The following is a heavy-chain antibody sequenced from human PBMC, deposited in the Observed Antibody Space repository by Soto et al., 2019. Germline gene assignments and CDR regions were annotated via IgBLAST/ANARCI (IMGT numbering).Heavy chain of an antibody. CDR1: GDTFSHHT. J-gene: IGHJ6*03. Sequence: QVQLVQSGAEVKNPGSSVKVSCKAAGDTFSHHTISLVRQVHGQGIAWMGSIILIFGVANYTQKFQGRVTITAGISMITVYMELSSLRSANPAVYYCATVAEMGTVTKVFYSSMDVWGEGTTVNFSS. CDR3: ATVAEMGTVTKVFYSSMDV. CDR2: IILIFGVA. V-gene: IGHV1-69*04. D-gene: IGHD4-17*01.